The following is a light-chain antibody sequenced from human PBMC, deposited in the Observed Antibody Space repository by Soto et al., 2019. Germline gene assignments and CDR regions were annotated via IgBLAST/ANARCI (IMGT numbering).Light chain of an antibody. Sequence: EVVMTQSPATLSVSPGERATLSCRASQRVSSNLAWYQQKPGQAPRLLTYGASTRATGLPARFSGSGSGTEFTLTISSLQSEDFAVYYCQQYNNWPYTFGQGTKLDIK. CDR3: QQYNNWPYT. J-gene: IGKJ2*01. CDR2: GAS. V-gene: IGKV3-15*01. CDR1: QRVSSN.